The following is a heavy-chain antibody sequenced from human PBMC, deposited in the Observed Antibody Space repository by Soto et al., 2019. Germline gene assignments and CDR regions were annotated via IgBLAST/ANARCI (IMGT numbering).Heavy chain of an antibody. CDR1: GFSFSSYG. D-gene: IGHD1-1*01. CDR2: ISYDGTDE. Sequence: QVQLVESGGGVVQPGRSLRLSCAASGFSFSSYGMHWVRQAPGKGLEWVAMISYDGTDEYYADSVKGRFTISRDNSKIAVYLQMNSLRAEDTAVYYCEKQESDWNDHFDNWGQGTLVTVSS. V-gene: IGHV3-30*18. CDR3: EKQESDWNDHFDN. J-gene: IGHJ4*02.